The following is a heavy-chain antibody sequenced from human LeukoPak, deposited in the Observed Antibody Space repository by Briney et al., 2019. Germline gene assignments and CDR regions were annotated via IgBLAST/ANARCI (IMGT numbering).Heavy chain of an antibody. Sequence: ASVKVSCKASGGTFSSYAISWVRQAPGQGLEWMGGINAYNGNTNYAQKLQGRVTMTTDTSTSTAYMELRSLRSDDTAVYHCARVGDILTGYPYYFDYWGQGTLVTVSS. CDR3: ARVGDILTGYPYYFDY. D-gene: IGHD3-9*01. CDR2: INAYNGNT. J-gene: IGHJ4*02. CDR1: GGTFSSYA. V-gene: IGHV1-18*01.